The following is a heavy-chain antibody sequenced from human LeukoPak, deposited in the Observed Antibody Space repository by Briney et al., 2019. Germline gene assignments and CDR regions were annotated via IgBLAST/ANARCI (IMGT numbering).Heavy chain of an antibody. CDR1: GYTFTGYY. CDR3: ARDYDSSGYYLYYYCGMDV. V-gene: IGHV1-2*02. Sequence: ASVKLSCKASGYTFTGYYMHWVRQAPGQGLEWMGWINPNSGGTNYAQKFQGRVTMTRDTSISTAYMELSRLRSDDTAVYYCARDYDSSGYYLYYYCGMDVWGQGTTVSVSS. D-gene: IGHD3-22*01. J-gene: IGHJ6*02. CDR2: INPNSGGT.